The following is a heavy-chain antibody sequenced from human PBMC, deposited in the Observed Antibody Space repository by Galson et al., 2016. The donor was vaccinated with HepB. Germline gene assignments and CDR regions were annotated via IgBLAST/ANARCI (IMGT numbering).Heavy chain of an antibody. D-gene: IGHD3-16*02. V-gene: IGHV3-33*01. Sequence: SLRLSCAASGFTFRNYGMHWVRQAPGKGLEWVAEIWNDGSNTYHARSVEGRFTISRDNSKNTLYLQMNSLSAEDTAVYYCASYPHFVVWGQGTLVTVSS. CDR3: ASYPHFVV. J-gene: IGHJ4*02. CDR1: GFTFRNYG. CDR2: IWNDGSNT.